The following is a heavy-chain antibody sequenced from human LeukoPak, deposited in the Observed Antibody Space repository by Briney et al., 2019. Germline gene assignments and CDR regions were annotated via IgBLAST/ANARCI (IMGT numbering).Heavy chain of an antibody. CDR1: GFTFSSYA. V-gene: IGHV3-23*01. CDR3: AKDGSLDILTGYYSPFDY. CDR2: ISGGGGST. D-gene: IGHD3-9*01. Sequence: GGSLRLSCAASGFTFSSYAMSWVRQAPGKGLEWVSAISGGGGSTYYADSVKGRFTISRDNSKNTLYLQMNSLRAEDTAVYYCAKDGSLDILTGYYSPFDYWGQGTLVTVSS. J-gene: IGHJ4*02.